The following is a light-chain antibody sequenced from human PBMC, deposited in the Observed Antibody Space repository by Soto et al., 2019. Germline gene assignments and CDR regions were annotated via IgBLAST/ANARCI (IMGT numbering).Light chain of an antibody. CDR2: AAF. Sequence: EIVLTQSPGTLSLSPGERATLSCRASQSVFSNYLAWYQQKPGQAPRLLIYAAFARAPGIPDRFTGSGSGTDFTLTISRLEPEDFEVYYCQQYGSSHPLTFGGGTKVEIK. V-gene: IGKV3-20*01. J-gene: IGKJ4*01. CDR3: QQYGSSHPLT. CDR1: QSVFSNY.